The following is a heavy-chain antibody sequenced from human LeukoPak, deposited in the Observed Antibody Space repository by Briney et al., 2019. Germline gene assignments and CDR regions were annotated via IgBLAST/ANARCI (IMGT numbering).Heavy chain of an antibody. CDR1: GGSISSYY. CDR2: IYSSGST. Sequence: TSETLSLTCTVSGGSISSYYWSWIRQPAGKGLEWIGRIYSSGSTNYNPSLKSRVTMSVDTSKNQFSLKLSSVTAADTAVYYCARDRGYCRGGSCYLDYGGQGTLVTVSS. V-gene: IGHV4-4*07. CDR3: ARDRGYCRGGSCYLDY. D-gene: IGHD2-15*01. J-gene: IGHJ4*02.